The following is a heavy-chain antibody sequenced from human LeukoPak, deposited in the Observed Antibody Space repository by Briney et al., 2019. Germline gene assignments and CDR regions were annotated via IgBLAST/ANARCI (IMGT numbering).Heavy chain of an antibody. CDR1: GFTFSTYW. CDR2: IKEDGSEK. J-gene: IGHJ4*02. Sequence: GGSLRLSCAASGFTFSTYWVSWVSQAPGKGLEWVANIKEDGSEKYYGDSVKGRFTISRDNAKNSLYLQMNSLRAEDTAVYYCARDSSGYQWGQGTLVTVSS. CDR3: ARDSSGYQ. V-gene: IGHV3-7*01. D-gene: IGHD3-22*01.